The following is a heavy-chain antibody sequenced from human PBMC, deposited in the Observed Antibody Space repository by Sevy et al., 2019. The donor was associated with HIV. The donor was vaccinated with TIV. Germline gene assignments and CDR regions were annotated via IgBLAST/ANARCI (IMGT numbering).Heavy chain of an antibody. J-gene: IGHJ2*01. CDR2: INGNGRAT. CDR3: AKDGVVDITIFGLNIRHYWYFDV. V-gene: IGHV3-23*01. D-gene: IGHD3-3*01. CDR1: GFGFDTYA. Sequence: GGSLRLSCAASGFGFDTYAMSWVRQAPGKGLEWVSTINGNGRATYYADSVKDRFTISRDNSKKTQSLQMNSLRAEDTATYYCAKDGVVDITIFGLNIRHYWYFDVWGRGTLVTVSS.